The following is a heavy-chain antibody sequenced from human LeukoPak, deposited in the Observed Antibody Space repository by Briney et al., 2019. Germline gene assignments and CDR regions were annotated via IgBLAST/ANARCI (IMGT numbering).Heavy chain of an antibody. D-gene: IGHD6-19*01. Sequence: GGSLRLSCAASGFTFSSYGMHWVRQAPGKGREWGAVLWYDGTNEYYADSVKGRFTISRDNSKNTLYLQMNSLRAEDTAVYYCARSMAVAGARTRYGIDVWGQGTTVTASS. CDR1: GFTFSSYG. CDR3: ARSMAVAGARTRYGIDV. CDR2: LWYDGTNE. J-gene: IGHJ6*02. V-gene: IGHV3-33*01.